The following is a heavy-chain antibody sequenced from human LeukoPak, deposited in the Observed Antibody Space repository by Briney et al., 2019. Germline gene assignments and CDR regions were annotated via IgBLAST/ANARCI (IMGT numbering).Heavy chain of an antibody. V-gene: IGHV3-21*01. J-gene: IGHJ2*01. CDR1: GFTFSSYS. CDR2: ISSSSSYI. D-gene: IGHD6-13*01. Sequence: PGGSLRLSCAASGFTFSSYSMNWVRQAPGKGLEWVSSISSSSSYIYYADSVKGRFTISRDNAKNSLYLQMNSLRAQATAVYYCARELSFYRSRYHRSYSDLWGRGTLVTVSS. CDR3: ARELSFYRSRYHRSYSDL.